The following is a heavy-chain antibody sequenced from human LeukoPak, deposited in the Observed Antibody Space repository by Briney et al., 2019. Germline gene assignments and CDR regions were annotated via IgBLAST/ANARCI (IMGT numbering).Heavy chain of an antibody. D-gene: IGHD6-13*01. J-gene: IGHJ4*02. CDR1: GGSISSSSYY. CDR3: ASRSSWYGGAWFDY. V-gene: IGHV4-39*01. Sequence: SETLSLTCTVSGGSISSSSYYWGWIRQPPGKGLEWIGSIYYSGSTYYNPSLKSRVIKSVDTSKNQFSLKLSSVTAADTAVYYCASRSSWYGGAWFDYWGQGTLVTVSS. CDR2: IYYSGST.